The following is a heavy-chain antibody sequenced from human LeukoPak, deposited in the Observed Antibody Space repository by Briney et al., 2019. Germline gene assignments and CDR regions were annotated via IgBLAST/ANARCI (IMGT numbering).Heavy chain of an antibody. J-gene: IGHJ6*02. CDR3: ARDSWGYYDFWRRPYYGMDV. Sequence: GGSLRLSCAASGFTFSSYAMHWVRQAPGKGLEWVAVISYDGSNKYYADSVKGRLTISRDNSKNTLYLQMNSLRAEDTAVYYCARDSWGYYDFWRRPYYGMDVWGQGTTVTVSS. CDR1: GFTFSSYA. V-gene: IGHV3-30-3*01. CDR2: ISYDGSNK. D-gene: IGHD3-3*01.